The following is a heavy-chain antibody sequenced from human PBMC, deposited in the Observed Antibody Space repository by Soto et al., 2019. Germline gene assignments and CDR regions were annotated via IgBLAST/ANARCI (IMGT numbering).Heavy chain of an antibody. CDR1: GGTFSSYA. CDR2: LIPMCGTA. J-gene: IGHJ5*02. Sequence: QVQLVQSGTEVKRPGSSVNVSCKASGGTFSSYAVSWVRQAPGQGLEWMGGLIPMCGTANYATNFQDRVKITADVSTSIAYMDLSRLRSEDTAVYYCATGPFRFLEGTQSYNWFDPWGQGTLVIVTS. CDR3: ATGPFRFLEGTQSYNWFDP. D-gene: IGHD3-3*01. V-gene: IGHV1-69*12.